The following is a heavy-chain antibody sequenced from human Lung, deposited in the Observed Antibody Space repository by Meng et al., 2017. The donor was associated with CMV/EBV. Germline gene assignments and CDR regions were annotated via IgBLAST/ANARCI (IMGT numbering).Heavy chain of an antibody. CDR2: INPNSGGT. J-gene: IGHJ6*02. V-gene: IGHV1-2*02. Sequence: ASVXVSXKASGYFFTGHFVHWVRQAPGQGLEWMGWINPNSGGTKYTQKFQGRVTMTRDTSISTVYMELSGLRSDDTAMYYCARAQDTTSADYYNYGIDVWXQGTXVTVSS. CDR1: GYFFTGHF. D-gene: IGHD1-14*01. CDR3: ARAQDTTSADYYNYGIDV.